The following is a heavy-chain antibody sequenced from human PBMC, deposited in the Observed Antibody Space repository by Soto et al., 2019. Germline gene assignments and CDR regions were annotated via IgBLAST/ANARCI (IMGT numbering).Heavy chain of an antibody. V-gene: IGHV6-1*01. CDR2: TYYRSKWYN. CDR3: ARDLVVPAAMHLHAFDI. J-gene: IGHJ3*02. CDR1: GDSVSSNSAA. Sequence: SQTLSLTCAISGDSVSSNSAAWNWIRQSPSRGLEWLGRTYYRSKWYNDYAVSVKSRITINPDTSKNQFSLQLNSVTPEDTAVYYCARDLVVPAAMHLHAFDIWGQGTMVTVSS. D-gene: IGHD2-2*01.